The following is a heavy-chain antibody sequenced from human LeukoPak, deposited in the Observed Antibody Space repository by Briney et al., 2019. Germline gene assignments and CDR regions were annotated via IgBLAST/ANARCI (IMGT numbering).Heavy chain of an antibody. Sequence: GASVKVSCKASGYTFTGYYMHWVRQAPGQGLEWMGWINPNSGGTNYAQKFQGRVTMTRDTSISTAYMELSRLRSGDTAVYYCATTSGYSGYDLDYWGQGTLVTVSS. CDR3: ATTSGYSGYDLDY. CDR1: GYTFTGYY. D-gene: IGHD5-12*01. CDR2: INPNSGGT. J-gene: IGHJ4*02. V-gene: IGHV1-2*02.